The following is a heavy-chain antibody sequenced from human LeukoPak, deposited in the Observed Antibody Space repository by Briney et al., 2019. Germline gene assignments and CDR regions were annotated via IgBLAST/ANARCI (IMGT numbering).Heavy chain of an antibody. CDR3: ARVSSSGWYVDY. V-gene: IGHV4-30-4*08. Sequence: PSETLSLTCTVFGGSISSGDYYWSWIRQPPGKGLEWIGYIYYSGSTYYNPSLKSRVTISVDTSKNQFSLKLSSVTAADTAVYYCARVSSSGWYVDYWGQGTLVTVSS. J-gene: IGHJ4*02. CDR2: IYYSGST. CDR1: GGSISSGDYY. D-gene: IGHD6-19*01.